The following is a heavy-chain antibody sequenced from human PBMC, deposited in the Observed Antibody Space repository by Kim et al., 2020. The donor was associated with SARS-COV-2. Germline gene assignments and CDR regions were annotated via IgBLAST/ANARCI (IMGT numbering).Heavy chain of an antibody. CDR1: GFTFSSYG. J-gene: IGHJ4*02. CDR3: ARDFSPTDLGYPDY. Sequence: GGSLRLSCAASGFTFSSYGMHWVRQAPGKGLEWVAVISYDGSNKYYADSVKGRFTISRDNSKNTLYLQMNSLRAEDTAVYYCARDFSPTDLGYPDYWGQGTLVTVSS. V-gene: IGHV3-33*05. CDR2: ISYDGSNK. D-gene: IGHD6-13*01.